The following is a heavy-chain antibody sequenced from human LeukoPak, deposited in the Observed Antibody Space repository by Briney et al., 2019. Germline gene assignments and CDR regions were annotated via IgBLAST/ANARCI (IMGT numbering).Heavy chain of an antibody. J-gene: IGHJ4*02. V-gene: IGHV1-58*01. D-gene: IGHD3-22*01. CDR1: GFTFTSSA. Sequence: SVKVSCKASGFTFTSSAVQWVRQARGHRLEWIGWIVVGSGNTNYAQKFQERVIITRDMSTSTAYMELSSLRSEDTAVYYCAALYYYDSSGSFDYWGQGTLVTVSS. CDR3: AALYYYDSSGSFDY. CDR2: IVVGSGNT.